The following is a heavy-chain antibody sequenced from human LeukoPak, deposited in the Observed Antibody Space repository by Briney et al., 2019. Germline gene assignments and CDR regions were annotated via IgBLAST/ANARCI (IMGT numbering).Heavy chain of an antibody. CDR2: ISANGDFT. Sequence: GGSLRLSCAASGFXFRSYAIHWVRQAPGKGLEYVSAISANGDFTSYGNSTMGRFSISRDNSKNTVYLQMGSLRAEDTAVYYCARESVSRARYDYWGQGTLVTVSS. CDR1: GFXFRSYA. D-gene: IGHD6-6*01. V-gene: IGHV3-64*01. J-gene: IGHJ4*02. CDR3: ARESVSRARYDY.